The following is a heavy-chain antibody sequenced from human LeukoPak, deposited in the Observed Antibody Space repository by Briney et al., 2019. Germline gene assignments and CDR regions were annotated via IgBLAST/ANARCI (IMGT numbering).Heavy chain of an antibody. V-gene: IGHV3-53*01. CDR1: GVIVSSNY. CDR2: FYTGGTT. D-gene: IGHD1-1*01. Sequence: PGGSLRLSCAASGVIVSSNYMSWVRQAPGKGLEWVSVFYTGGTTDYANSVRGRFTISRDNSKNTLYLQMNSLRAEDTAVYYCARGPLPTTRAFDIWGQGTLVTVSS. J-gene: IGHJ3*02. CDR3: ARGPLPTTRAFDI.